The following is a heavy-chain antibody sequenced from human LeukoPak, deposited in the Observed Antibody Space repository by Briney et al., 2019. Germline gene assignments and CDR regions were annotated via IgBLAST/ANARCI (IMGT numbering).Heavy chain of an antibody. V-gene: IGHV3-48*04. D-gene: IGHD3-22*01. Sequence: GGSLRLSCAASGFTFSSYSMNWVRQAPGKGLEWVSYISSSSSTIYYADSVKGRFTISRDNAKNSLYLQMNSLRAEDTAVYYCARGGYSSGYSFDYWGQGTLVTVSS. CDR2: ISSSSSTI. CDR3: ARGGYSSGYSFDY. CDR1: GFTFSSYS. J-gene: IGHJ4*02.